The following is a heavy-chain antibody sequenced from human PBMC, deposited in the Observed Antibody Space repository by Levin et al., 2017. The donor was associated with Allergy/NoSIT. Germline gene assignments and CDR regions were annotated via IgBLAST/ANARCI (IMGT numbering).Heavy chain of an antibody. Sequence: SVKVSCKASGGTFSSYAISWVRQAPGQGLEWMGGIIPIFGTANYAQKFQGRVTITADKSTSTAYMELSSLRSEDTAVYYCARGKYSSSPGRRYYYYMDVWGKGTTVTVSS. D-gene: IGHD6-6*01. V-gene: IGHV1-69*06. CDR1: GGTFSSYA. J-gene: IGHJ6*03. CDR2: IIPIFGTA. CDR3: ARGKYSSSPGRRYYYYMDV.